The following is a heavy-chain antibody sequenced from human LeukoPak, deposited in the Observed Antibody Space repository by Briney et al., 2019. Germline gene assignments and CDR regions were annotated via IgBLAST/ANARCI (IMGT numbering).Heavy chain of an antibody. J-gene: IGHJ6*03. CDR3: ASTARQYGSGSYYHYYYYMDV. CDR1: GGSISSGSYY. Sequence: SQTLSLTCTVSGGSISSGSYYWSWIRQPAVKGMERIGRIYTSGSTNYNPSLKSRVTISVDTSKNQFSLKLSSVTAADTAVYYCASTARQYGSGSYYHYYYYMDVWGKGTTVTVSS. V-gene: IGHV4-61*02. D-gene: IGHD3-10*01. CDR2: IYTSGST.